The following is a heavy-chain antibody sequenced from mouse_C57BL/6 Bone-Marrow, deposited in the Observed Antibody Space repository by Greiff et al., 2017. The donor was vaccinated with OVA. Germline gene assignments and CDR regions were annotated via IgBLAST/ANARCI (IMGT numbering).Heavy chain of an antibody. CDR2: IDPENGDT. V-gene: IGHV14-4*01. D-gene: IGHD2-3*01. CDR1: GFNIKDDY. CDR3: TTFDGYYHYAMDY. Sequence: EVQLQQSGAELVRPGASVKLSCTASGFNIKDDYMHWVKQRPEQGLEWIGWIDPENGDTEYASKFQGKATITADTYSNTDYLQLSSLTSEDTAVYYCTTFDGYYHYAMDYWGQGTSVTVSS. J-gene: IGHJ4*01.